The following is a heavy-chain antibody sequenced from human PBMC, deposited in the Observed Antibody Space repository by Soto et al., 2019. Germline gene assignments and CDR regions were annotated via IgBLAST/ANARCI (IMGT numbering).Heavy chain of an antibody. CDR1: GFTFSSYG. CDR2: ISYDGSNK. Sequence: GGSLRLSCAASGFTFSSYGMHWVRQAPGKGLEWVAVISYDGSNKYYADSVKGRFTISRDNSKNTLYLQMNSLRAEDTAVYYCAKGGWDTVTPNPPDYYYYYAMDVWGQGTTVTVSS. CDR3: AKGGWDTVTPNPPDYYYYYAMDV. V-gene: IGHV3-30*18. D-gene: IGHD4-4*01. J-gene: IGHJ6*02.